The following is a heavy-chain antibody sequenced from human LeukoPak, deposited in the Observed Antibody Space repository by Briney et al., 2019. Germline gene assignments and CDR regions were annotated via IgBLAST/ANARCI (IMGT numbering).Heavy chain of an antibody. D-gene: IGHD5-18*01. V-gene: IGHV4-59*01. Sequence: SETLSLTCTVSGGSISSYYWSWIRQPPGKGLEWIGYIYYSGSTNYNPSLKSRVTISVDTSKNQFSLKLSSVTAADTAVHYCARGYSYGYWVLFDYWGQGTLVTVSS. CDR1: GGSISSYY. CDR2: IYYSGST. CDR3: ARGYSYGYWVLFDY. J-gene: IGHJ4*02.